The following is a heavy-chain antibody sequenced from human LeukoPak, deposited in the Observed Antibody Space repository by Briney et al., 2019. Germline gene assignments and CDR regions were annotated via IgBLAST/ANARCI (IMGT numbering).Heavy chain of an antibody. Sequence: SETLSLTCSVSGGSMSSYYWSWIRQPAGKGLEWIGRIYTSGSTNYNPSLKSRVTISVDTSKNQFSLKLSSVTAADTAVYYCARDHSGWHSKGYYYMDVWGKGTTVTVSS. J-gene: IGHJ6*03. V-gene: IGHV4-4*07. CDR1: GGSMSSYY. CDR3: ARDHSGWHSKGYYYMDV. CDR2: IYTSGST. D-gene: IGHD5-12*01.